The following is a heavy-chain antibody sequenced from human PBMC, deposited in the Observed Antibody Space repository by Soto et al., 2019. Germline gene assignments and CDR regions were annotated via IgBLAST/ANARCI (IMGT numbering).Heavy chain of an antibody. CDR3: ARAMVRGVIIGQTNYYYYGMDV. J-gene: IGHJ6*01. CDR1: GGTFSSYA. CDR2: IIPLFGTA. D-gene: IGHD3-10*01. Sequence: GASVKVSCKASGGTFSSYAISWVRQAPAQGLEWMGGIIPLFGTANYAQKFQGRVTITADESTSTAYMELSSLRSEDTAVYYCARAMVRGVIIGQTNYYYYGMDVWGQGTTVTVSS. V-gene: IGHV1-69*13.